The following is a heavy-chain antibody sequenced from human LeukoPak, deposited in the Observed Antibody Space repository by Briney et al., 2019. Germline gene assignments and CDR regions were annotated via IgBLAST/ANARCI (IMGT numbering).Heavy chain of an antibody. CDR3: ARSPGVVAATYNWFDP. D-gene: IGHD2-15*01. CDR2: INPRGGST. V-gene: IGHV1-46*01. Sequence: GASVKVSCKASGYTFTSHFMHWVRQAPGQGLEWMGIINPRGGSTSYTQKFQGRVTMTRDTSTSTVYMELSSLRSEDTAVYYCARSPGVVAATYNWFDPWGQGTLVTVSS. CDR1: GYTFTSHF. J-gene: IGHJ5*02.